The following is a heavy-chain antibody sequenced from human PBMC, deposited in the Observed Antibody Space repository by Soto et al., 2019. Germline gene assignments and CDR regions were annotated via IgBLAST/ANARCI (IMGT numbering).Heavy chain of an antibody. CDR3: ASSEGGMVTISNPNWYFDL. V-gene: IGHV1-69*06. J-gene: IGHJ2*01. CDR2: IIPIFGTA. Sequence: QVQLVQSGAEVKKPGSSVKVSCKASGGTFSSYAISWVRQAPGQGLEWMGGIIPIFGTANYAQKFQGRVTITADKSTSTDYMELSSLRSEDTAVYYCASSEGGMVTISNPNWYFDLWGRGTLVIVSS. D-gene: IGHD5-18*01. CDR1: GGTFSSYA.